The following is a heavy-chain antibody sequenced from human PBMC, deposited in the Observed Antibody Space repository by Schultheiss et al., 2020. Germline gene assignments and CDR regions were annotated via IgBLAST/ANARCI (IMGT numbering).Heavy chain of an antibody. V-gene: IGHV4-31*03. D-gene: IGHD6-13*01. CDR3: ARHFVYIGSSAPTAYYYYGMDV. J-gene: IGHJ6*02. CDR1: GGSISSGGYY. Sequence: SETLSLTCTVSGGSISSGGYYWSWIRQHPGKGLEWIGYIYYSGSTYYNPSLKSRVTISVDTSKNQFSLKLSSLTAADTAVYYCARHFVYIGSSAPTAYYYYGMDVWGQGTTVTVSS. CDR2: IYYSGST.